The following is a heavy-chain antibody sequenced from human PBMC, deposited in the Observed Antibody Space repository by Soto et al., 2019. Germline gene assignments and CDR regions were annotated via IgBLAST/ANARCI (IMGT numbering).Heavy chain of an antibody. D-gene: IGHD6-13*01. CDR1: GFTFDDYT. CDR3: AKDSAGSGSSWPPGRYGMDV. CDR2: ISWDGGST. Sequence: HPGGSLRLSCAASGFTFDDYTMHWVRQAPGKGLEWVSLISWDGGSTYYADSVKGRFTISRDNSKNSLYLQMNSLRTEDTALYYCAKDSAGSGSSWPPGRYGMDVWGQGTTVTVSS. V-gene: IGHV3-43*01. J-gene: IGHJ6*02.